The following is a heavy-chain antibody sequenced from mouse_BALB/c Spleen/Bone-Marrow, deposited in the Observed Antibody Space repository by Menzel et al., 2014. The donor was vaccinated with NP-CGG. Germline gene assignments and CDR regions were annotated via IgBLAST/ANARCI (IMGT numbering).Heavy chain of an antibody. V-gene: IGHV5-12-2*01. J-gene: IGHJ4*01. CDR1: GFTFSYYT. D-gene: IGHD2-2*01. CDR2: ISNGGSST. Sequence: EVQLVESGGGLVQPGGSLKLSCAASGFTFSYYTMSWVRQTPEKRLEWVAYISNGGSSTYHPDTVKGRFTISRDNAKNTLYLQMSSLKSGGTAMYYCARDGYDVGGALDYWGQGTSVTVSS. CDR3: ARDGYDVGGALDY.